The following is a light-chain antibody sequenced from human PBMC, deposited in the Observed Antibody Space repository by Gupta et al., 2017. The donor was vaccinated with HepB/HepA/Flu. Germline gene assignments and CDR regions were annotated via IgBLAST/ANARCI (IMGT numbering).Light chain of an antibody. CDR1: QSVSSIY. V-gene: IGKV3-20*01. CDR3: QQHVTLTWT. J-gene: IGKJ1*01. Sequence: EIVLTQSPGTLSLSPGERATLSCRASQSVSSIYLAWYHQKPGQAPRLLIYGTSSRATDIPDRFSGSGSGTDFTLTISRLEPEDFAVYYCQQHVTLTWTFGQGTKVEFK. CDR2: GTS.